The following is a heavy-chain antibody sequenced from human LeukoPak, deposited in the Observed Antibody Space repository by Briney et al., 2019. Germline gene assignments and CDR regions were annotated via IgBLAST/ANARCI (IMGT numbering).Heavy chain of an antibody. Sequence: GASVKVSCKASGYTFTSYGISWVRQAPGQGLEWMGGIIPIFGTANYAQKFQGRVTITADESTSTAYMELSSLRSEDTAVYYCAMKEDVGDYDYYYYGMDVWGQGTTVTVSS. CDR3: AMKEDVGDYDYYYYGMDV. J-gene: IGHJ6*02. D-gene: IGHD4-17*01. V-gene: IGHV1-69*13. CDR1: GYTFTSYG. CDR2: IIPIFGTA.